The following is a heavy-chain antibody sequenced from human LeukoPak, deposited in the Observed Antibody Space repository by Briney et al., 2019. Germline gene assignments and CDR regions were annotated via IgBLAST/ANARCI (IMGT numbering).Heavy chain of an antibody. J-gene: IGHJ6*02. D-gene: IGHD2-15*01. CDR2: IWYDGSNK. CDR1: GFTFSSYA. CDR3: ARGCSGGSCYSGSFHYYYYGMDV. Sequence: GRSLRLSCAASGFTFSSYAMHWVRQAPGKGLEWVAVIWYDGSNKYYADSVKGRFTISRDNSKNTLYLQMNSLRAEDTAVYYCARGCSGGSCYSGSFHYYYYGMDVWGQGTTVTVSS. V-gene: IGHV3-33*08.